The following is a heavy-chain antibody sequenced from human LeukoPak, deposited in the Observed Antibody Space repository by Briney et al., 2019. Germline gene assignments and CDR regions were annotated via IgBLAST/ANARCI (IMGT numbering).Heavy chain of an antibody. CDR1: GFTFSSYE. Sequence: GGPLRLSCAASGFTFSSYEMNWVRQAPGKGLEWLSYISGSGSAIDYADSVKGRFTISRDNAKKSLYLQMNSLRAEDTAVYFCVRDVKAVPSATTIFGLVQNWFDSWGQGTLVTVSS. CDR3: VRDVKAVPSATTIFGLVQNWFDS. V-gene: IGHV3-48*03. CDR2: ISGSGSAI. D-gene: IGHD3-3*01. J-gene: IGHJ5*01.